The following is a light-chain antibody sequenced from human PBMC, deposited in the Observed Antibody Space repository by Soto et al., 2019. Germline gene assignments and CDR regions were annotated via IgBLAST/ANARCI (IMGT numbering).Light chain of an antibody. J-gene: IGLJ3*02. CDR3: SSKTSSSTLVV. Sequence: QSVLTQPASVSGSPGQSITISCTGTSSDVGDYYSVSWYQQHPGKAPKLMIYNVSDRPSGVSDRFSGSKSGDTASLTISGLQAEDEAHYYCSSKTSSSTLVVFGGGTKLTVL. V-gene: IGLV2-14*01. CDR1: SSDVGDYYS. CDR2: NVS.